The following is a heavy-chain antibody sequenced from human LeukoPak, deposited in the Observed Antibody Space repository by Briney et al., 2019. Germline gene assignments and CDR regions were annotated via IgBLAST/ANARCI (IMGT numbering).Heavy chain of an antibody. J-gene: IGHJ4*02. CDR2: VPHRGSP. CDR3: ASNIDDSRGY. V-gene: IGHV4-30-2*01. CDR1: GASLSTGVYY. D-gene: IGHD3-3*01. Sequence: SETLSLTCSVSGASLSTGVYYWSWLRQPPGKGLEWIGYVPHRGSPDYNPSLRSRVSILMDRSKNQFSLKLTSVTAADTAVYYCASNIDDSRGYWGQGTLVTVSS.